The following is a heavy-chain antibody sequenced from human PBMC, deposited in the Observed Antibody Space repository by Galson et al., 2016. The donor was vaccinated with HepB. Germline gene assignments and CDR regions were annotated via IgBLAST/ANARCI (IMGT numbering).Heavy chain of an antibody. CDR3: TRRGTQEYYYAMDV. D-gene: IGHD3-16*01. V-gene: IGHV5-51*01. CDR2: IYPGDSDT. Sequence: QSGAEVKKPGESLKISCEGSGYSFPNYWIGWVRQMPGKGLEWMGIIYPGDSDTRYSPSFQGQVTISADKSISTAYLQWSSLKASDTAIYYCTRRGTQEYYYAMDVRGQGTTVTVSS. J-gene: IGHJ6*02. CDR1: GYSFPNYW.